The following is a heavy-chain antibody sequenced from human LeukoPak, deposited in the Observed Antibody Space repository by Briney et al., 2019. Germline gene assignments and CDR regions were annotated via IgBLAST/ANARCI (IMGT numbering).Heavy chain of an antibody. CDR1: GFTYSNYA. D-gene: IGHD1-7*01. V-gene: IGHV3-21*01. Sequence: GGSLRLSCAASGFTYSNYAMNSVPQAPGKRLEWGSSITGSGGNTHYADSVKGRFAISKDNAKKSLYLQMNSLRAEDTAVYYWASTRGYDWNYGPDAFDIWGQGTTVTVSS. J-gene: IGHJ3*02. CDR3: ASTRGYDWNYGPDAFDI. CDR2: ITGSGGNT.